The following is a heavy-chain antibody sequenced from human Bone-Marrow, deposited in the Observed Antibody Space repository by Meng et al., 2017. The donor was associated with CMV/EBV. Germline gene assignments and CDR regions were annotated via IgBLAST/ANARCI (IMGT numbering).Heavy chain of an antibody. CDR1: GYTFTGYY. D-gene: IGHD2-2*01. J-gene: IGHJ6*02. CDR3: ARVPQGAAAYYYYGMDV. CDR2: INPNSGGT. V-gene: IGHV1-2*02. Sequence: ASVKVSCKASGYTFTGYYMHWVRQAPGQGLEWMGWINPNSGGTNYAQKFQGRVTMTRDTSISPAYMELSRLRSDDTAVFYCARVPQGAAAYYYYGMDVWGQGTTVTVSS.